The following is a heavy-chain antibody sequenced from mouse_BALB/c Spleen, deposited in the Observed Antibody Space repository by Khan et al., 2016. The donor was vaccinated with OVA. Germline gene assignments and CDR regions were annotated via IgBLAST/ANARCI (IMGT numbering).Heavy chain of an antibody. V-gene: IGHV2-6-7*01. D-gene: IGHD2-10*01. CDR3: AMAYYGNYREALDY. CDR1: GFSLNGYG. Sequence: QVQLKESGPGLLAPSQSLSITCTVSGFSLNGYGVNWVRQPPGKGLDWLGMIWGDGSTAYNSALKSRLSISKDKSKSQVFLKMNSLQTDDTALYCCAMAYYGNYREALDYWGQGTSVTVSS. CDR2: IWGDGST. J-gene: IGHJ4*01.